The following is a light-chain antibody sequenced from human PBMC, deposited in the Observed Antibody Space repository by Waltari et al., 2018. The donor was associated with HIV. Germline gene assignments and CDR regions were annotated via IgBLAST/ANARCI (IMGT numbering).Light chain of an antibody. J-gene: IGKJ1*01. V-gene: IGKV3-15*01. CDR2: GAS. CDR3: QQYNNWPRT. CDR1: QSGSRN. Sequence: EIVMTQSPATLSVSPGERAPLSCRASQSGSRNLAGYQQTPGQAPRLLIYGASTRATGIPARFSGSGSGTEFTLTISSLQSEDFAVYYCQQYNNWPRTFGQGTKVEIK.